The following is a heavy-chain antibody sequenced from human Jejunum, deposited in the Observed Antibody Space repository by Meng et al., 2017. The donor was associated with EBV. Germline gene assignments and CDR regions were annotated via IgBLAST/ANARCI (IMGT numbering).Heavy chain of an antibody. D-gene: IGHD1-26*01. J-gene: IGHJ4*02. CDR3: ARVEVGITSGDY. CDR1: GYTFTNYG. CDR2: ISAYNGNT. Sequence: QAQLVQSGGEVKKPGXSVKVSCKASGYTFTNYGIIWVRQAPGQGLEWMGWISAYNGNTNYAQTLQGRVTMTTDTSTSTAYMELGSLRSDDTAVYYCARVEVGITSGDYWGQGTLVTVSS. V-gene: IGHV1-18*01.